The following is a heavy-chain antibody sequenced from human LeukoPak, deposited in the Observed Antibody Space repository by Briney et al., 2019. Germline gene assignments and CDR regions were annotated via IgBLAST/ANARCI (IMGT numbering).Heavy chain of an antibody. CDR2: IIPILGIA. V-gene: IGHV1-69*04. CDR3: ATESSGTHSTTVVAGDYYYMDV. CDR1: GGTFSSYA. Sequence: SVKVSCRASGGTFSSYAISWVRQAPGQGLEWMGRIIPILGIANYAQKFQGRVTITADKSTSTAYMELSSLRSEDTAVYYCATESSGTHSTTVVAGDYYYMDVWGKGTTVTVSS. D-gene: IGHD4-23*01. J-gene: IGHJ6*03.